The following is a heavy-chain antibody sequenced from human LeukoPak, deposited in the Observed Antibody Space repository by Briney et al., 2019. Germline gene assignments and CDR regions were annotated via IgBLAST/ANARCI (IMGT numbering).Heavy chain of an antibody. D-gene: IGHD6-19*01. CDR1: GGSISSYY. CDR2: IYYSGST. CDR3: GGGGSGWYEDPYNWFDP. J-gene: IGHJ5*02. Sequence: SETLSLTCTVSGGSISSYYWSWIRQPPGKGLEWIGYIYYSGSTNYNPSLKSRVTISVDTSKNQFSLKLSSVTAADTAVYYCGGGGSGWYEDPYNWFDPWGQGTLVTVSS. V-gene: IGHV4-59*01.